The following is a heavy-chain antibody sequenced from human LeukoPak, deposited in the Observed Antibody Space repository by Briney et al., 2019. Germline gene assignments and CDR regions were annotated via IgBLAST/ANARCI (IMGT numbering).Heavy chain of an antibody. Sequence: SETLSLTCTVSGYSISSGYCWAWIRQPPGKGLEWIGAIYSTGSTYYNPSLKSRVTISVDTSKNQFSLKLSSVTAADTAVYYCATPDSSGYYYLYWGQGTLVTVSS. CDR3: ATPDSSGYYYLY. J-gene: IGHJ4*02. V-gene: IGHV4-38-2*02. CDR1: GYSISSGYC. D-gene: IGHD3-22*01. CDR2: IYSTGST.